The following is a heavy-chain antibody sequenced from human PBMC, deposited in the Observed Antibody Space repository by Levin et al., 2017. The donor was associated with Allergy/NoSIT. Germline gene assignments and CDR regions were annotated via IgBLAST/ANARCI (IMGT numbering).Heavy chain of an antibody. Sequence: ASVKVSCKASGYTFTSYDINWVRQAAGQGLEWMGWMNPNSGNTGYAQKFQGRVTMTRNTSISTAYMELSSLGSEDTAVYYCARILTGYYHNGMDVWGQGTTVTVSS. D-gene: IGHD3-10*01. CDR1: GYTFTSYD. CDR3: ARILTGYYHNGMDV. CDR2: MNPNSGNT. V-gene: IGHV1-8*01. J-gene: IGHJ6*02.